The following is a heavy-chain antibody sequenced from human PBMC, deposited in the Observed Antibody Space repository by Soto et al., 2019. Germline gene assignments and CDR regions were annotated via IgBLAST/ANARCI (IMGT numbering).Heavy chain of an antibody. CDR2: IYYSGTT. J-gene: IGHJ4*02. Sequence: PSETLSLTCTVSGGSVNNGSYYWSWIRQPPGKGLEWLGYIYYSGTTNHNPSLKSRVTISVDTSKNQFSLKVKSVTAADTAVYYCARNSRGYKCGYYFDSWGQGTMVTVSS. V-gene: IGHV4-61*01. CDR1: GGSVNNGSYY. CDR3: ARNSRGYKCGYYFDS. D-gene: IGHD5-18*01.